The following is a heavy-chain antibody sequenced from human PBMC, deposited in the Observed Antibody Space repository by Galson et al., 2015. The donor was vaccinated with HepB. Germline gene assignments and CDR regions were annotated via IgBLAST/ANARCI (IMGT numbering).Heavy chain of an antibody. V-gene: IGHV3-15*01. CDR3: TGHYSRDY. CDR2: IKSETDGGTT. Sequence: SLRLSCATSGFTGFTFSDAWMTWVRQAPGKGLEWVGRIKSETDGGTTDYAAPVKSRFTISRDDSKGTVYLQMNSLKTEDTAVYFCTGHYSRDYWGQGTLVTVSS. D-gene: IGHD3-10*01. CDR1: GFTGFTFSDAW. J-gene: IGHJ4*02.